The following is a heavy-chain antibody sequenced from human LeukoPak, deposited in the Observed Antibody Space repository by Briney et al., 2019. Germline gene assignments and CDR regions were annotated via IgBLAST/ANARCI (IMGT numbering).Heavy chain of an antibody. D-gene: IGHD2-2*01. CDR2: IYYSGST. V-gene: IGHV4-39*01. Sequence: SETLSLTCTVSGGSISSSSYYWGWIRQPPGKGLEWIGSIYYSGSTYYNPSLKSRVTISVDTSKNQFSLKLSSVTAADTAVYYCARQDVVVPAAIPNLDAFDIWGQGTMVTVSS. CDR1: GGSISSSSYY. J-gene: IGHJ3*02. CDR3: ARQDVVVPAAIPNLDAFDI.